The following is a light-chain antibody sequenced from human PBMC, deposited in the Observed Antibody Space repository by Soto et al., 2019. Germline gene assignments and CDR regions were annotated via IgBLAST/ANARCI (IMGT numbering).Light chain of an antibody. V-gene: IGKV1-17*03. CDR3: LQHNSYPWT. CDR2: GAS. J-gene: IGKJ1*01. Sequence: DIPMTQSPSAMSASVGDRVTITCRASQGISNYLAWFQQKPGEVPKRLIYGASTLQSGVPSRFSGSGSGTYFPLTISSLQPEDFATYYCLQHNSYPWTFGQGTKVEIK. CDR1: QGISNY.